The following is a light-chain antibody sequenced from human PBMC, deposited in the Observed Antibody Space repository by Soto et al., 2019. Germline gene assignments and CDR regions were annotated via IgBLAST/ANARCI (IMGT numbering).Light chain of an antibody. Sequence: ETVLTQSPGTLSLSPGERATLSCRASQSIGSGFLAWYQQKPGQAPRLLIYGASNRATGIPDRFSGSGSGTDFILTISRVEPEDFAVYYCQQFGTSSLVTFGPGTKVDIK. J-gene: IGKJ3*01. CDR3: QQFGTSSLVT. V-gene: IGKV3-20*01. CDR1: QSIGSGF. CDR2: GAS.